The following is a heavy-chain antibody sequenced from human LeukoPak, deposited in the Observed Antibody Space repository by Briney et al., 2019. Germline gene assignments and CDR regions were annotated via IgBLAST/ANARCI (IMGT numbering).Heavy chain of an antibody. CDR3: ARRVKGIAAATGAYNWFDP. J-gene: IGHJ5*02. Sequence: PGGSLRLSCAASGFTFSSYWMHWVRQAPGNGLVWVSRINSDGSSTSYEDSVEGRFTISRDNAKNTLYLQMNSLRAEDTAVYYCARRVKGIAAATGAYNWFDPWGQGTLVTVSS. CDR1: GFTFSSYW. D-gene: IGHD6-13*01. CDR2: INSDGSST. V-gene: IGHV3-74*01.